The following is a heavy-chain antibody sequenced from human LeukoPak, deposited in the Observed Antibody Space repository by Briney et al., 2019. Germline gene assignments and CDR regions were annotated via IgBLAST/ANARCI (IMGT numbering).Heavy chain of an antibody. CDR1: GYTFTTYA. CDR3: ATRGQWLVQFDY. V-gene: IGHV1-3*01. J-gene: IGHJ4*02. CDR2: INADDGNT. Sequence: ASVKVSCKTSGYTFTTYAIHWVRQAPGQRLEWMGLINADDGNTRYSQRFQGRVTITRDTSANTAYMELSSLRFEDTAVYYCATRGQWLVQFDYWGQGTLVTVSS. D-gene: IGHD6-19*01.